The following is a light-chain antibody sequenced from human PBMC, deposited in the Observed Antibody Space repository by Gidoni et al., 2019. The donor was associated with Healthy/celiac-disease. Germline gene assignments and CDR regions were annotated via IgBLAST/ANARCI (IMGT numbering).Light chain of an antibody. J-gene: IGLJ1*01. Sequence: SYVLPQPPLVFVAPGKTARITCGGNNIGSKSVHWYQQKPGQAPVLVVYDDSDRPSGIPERFSGSNSGNTATLTISRVEAGDEADYYCQVWDSSSDHRYVFGTGTKVTVL. CDR3: QVWDSSSDHRYV. CDR1: NIGSKS. V-gene: IGLV3-21*03. CDR2: DDS.